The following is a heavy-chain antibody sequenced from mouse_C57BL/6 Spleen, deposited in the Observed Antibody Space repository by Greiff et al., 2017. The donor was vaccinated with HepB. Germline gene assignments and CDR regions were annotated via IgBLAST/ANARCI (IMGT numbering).Heavy chain of an antibody. V-gene: IGHV1-18*01. CDR2: INPNNGGT. Sequence: VQLQQSGPELVKPGASVKIPCKASGYTFTDYNMDWVKQSHGKSLEWIGDINPNNGGTIYNQKFKGKATLTVDKSSSTAYMELRSLTSEDTAVYYCARRDSSGYWYYFDYWGQGTTLTVSS. D-gene: IGHD3-2*02. CDR3: ARRDSSGYWYYFDY. J-gene: IGHJ2*01. CDR1: GYTFTDYN.